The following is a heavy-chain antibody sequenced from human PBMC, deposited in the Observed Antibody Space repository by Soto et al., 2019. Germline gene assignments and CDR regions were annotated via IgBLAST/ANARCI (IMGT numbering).Heavy chain of an antibody. D-gene: IGHD2-15*01. Sequence: GESLTFSCKSSGYSFSNYCIGWVRQTPGKGLEEIAIINPADSESIYSPSFQGQVTISADKSISTAYLQWNSLKASDTAMYYCARPSNKNVAHWGQCTLVTDSS. V-gene: IGHV5-51*01. CDR3: ARPSNKNVAH. CDR2: INPADSES. J-gene: IGHJ1*01. CDR1: GYSFSNYC.